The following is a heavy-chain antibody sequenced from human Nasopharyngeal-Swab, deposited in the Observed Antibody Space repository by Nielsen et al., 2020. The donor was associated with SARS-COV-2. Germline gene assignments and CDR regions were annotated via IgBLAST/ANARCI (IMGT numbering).Heavy chain of an antibody. V-gene: IGHV3-7*05. CDR1: GGSISSSSYY. Sequence: ETLSLTCTVSGGSISSSSYYWGWIRQAPGKGLEWVAYIKEDGSEKYFVDSVKGRFTISRDNAKNSLYLQMNSLRAEDTAVYYCARDYTRFDYWGQGTLVTVSS. D-gene: IGHD3-16*01. CDR2: IKEDGSEK. J-gene: IGHJ4*02. CDR3: ARDYTRFDY.